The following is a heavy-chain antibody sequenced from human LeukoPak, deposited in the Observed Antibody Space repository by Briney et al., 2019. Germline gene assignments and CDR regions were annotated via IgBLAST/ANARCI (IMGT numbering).Heavy chain of an antibody. J-gene: IGHJ6*03. CDR1: GYSISSGYY. CDR2: IYHSGST. CDR3: ARDQEEESGYDFLGTGNYYYYYMDV. V-gene: IGHV4-38-2*02. D-gene: IGHD5-12*01. Sequence: SETLSLTCTVSGYSISSGYYWGWIRQPPGKGLECIGSIYHSGSTNYNPSLKSRVTMSVDTSKNQFSLKLSSVTAADTAVYYCARDQEEESGYDFLGTGNYYYYYMDVWGKGTTVTISS.